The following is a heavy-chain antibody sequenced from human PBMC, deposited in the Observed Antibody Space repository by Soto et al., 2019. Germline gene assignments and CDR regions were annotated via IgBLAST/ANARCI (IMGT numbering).Heavy chain of an antibody. V-gene: IGHV4-39*01. J-gene: IGHJ5*02. CDR2: IYYSGST. CDR1: GFSITSSSYY. D-gene: IGHD1-26*01. Sequence: PSETLSLTCTVSGFSITSSSYYWGWIRQPPGKGLEWIGSIYYSGSTYYNPSLKSRVTISVDTSKNQFSLKLSSVTAADTAVYSCATQEVGGSYVYTFDPWGQGTLVTVS. CDR3: ATQEVGGSYVYTFDP.